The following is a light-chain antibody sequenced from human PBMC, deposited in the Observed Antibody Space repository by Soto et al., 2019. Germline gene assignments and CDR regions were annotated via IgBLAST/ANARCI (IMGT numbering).Light chain of an antibody. CDR2: NVN. CDR3: CSYAPTRTYV. J-gene: IGLJ1*01. CDR1: SSDVGTCHS. Sequence: QSALIQPPSVSGSPGQSVTVSCTGSSSDVGTCHSVSWYQQHAGTVPKPMIYNVNSRPSGVPDRFSGSTSGNTASMTISGLQAEDEADYYYCSYAPTRTYVFASGTKLTVL. V-gene: IGLV2-11*01.